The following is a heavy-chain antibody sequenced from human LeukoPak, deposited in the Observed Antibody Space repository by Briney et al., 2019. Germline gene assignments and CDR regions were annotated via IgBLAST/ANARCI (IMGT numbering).Heavy chain of an antibody. Sequence: GGSLRLACAGSGLTFSDYYMSWIRQAPVEGLEWISYISSRGTTIHYADSVKGRFTISRDNVKNSLYLQMNSLRAEDTAVYYCAKVGIVGATDYWGQGTLVTVSS. V-gene: IGHV3-11*01. J-gene: IGHJ4*02. CDR3: AKVGIVGATDY. CDR2: ISSRGTTI. CDR1: GLTFSDYY. D-gene: IGHD1-26*01.